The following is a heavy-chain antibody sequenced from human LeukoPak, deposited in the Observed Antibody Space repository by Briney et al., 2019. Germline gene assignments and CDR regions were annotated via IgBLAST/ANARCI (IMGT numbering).Heavy chain of an antibody. V-gene: IGHV3-30*02. J-gene: IGHJ6*03. CDR3: AKEGLFIWDVVPAAHYYYYMDV. CDR1: GFTFSSYG. D-gene: IGHD2-2*01. Sequence: GGSLRLSCAASGFTFSSYGMHWVRQAPGKGLEWVAFIRYDGSNKYYADSVKGRFTISRDNSKNTLYLQMSSLRAEDTAVYYCAKEGLFIWDVVPAAHYYYYMDVWGKGTTVTVSS. CDR2: IRYDGSNK.